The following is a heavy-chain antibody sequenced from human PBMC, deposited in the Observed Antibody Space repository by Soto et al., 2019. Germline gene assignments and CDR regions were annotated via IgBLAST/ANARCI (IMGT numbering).Heavy chain of an antibody. D-gene: IGHD6-13*01. J-gene: IGHJ6*02. V-gene: IGHV3-23*01. Sequence: GGSLRLSCAASGFTFSSYAMSWVRQAPGKGLEWVSAISGSGGSTYYADSVKGRFTISRDNSKNTLYLQMNSLRAEDTAVYYCAKKSAADYYYGMDVWGQGTTVTVS. CDR1: GFTFSSYA. CDR2: ISGSGGST. CDR3: AKKSAADYYYGMDV.